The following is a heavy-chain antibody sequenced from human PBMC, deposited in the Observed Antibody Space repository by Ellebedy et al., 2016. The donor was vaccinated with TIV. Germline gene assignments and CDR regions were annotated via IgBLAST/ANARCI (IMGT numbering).Heavy chain of an antibody. Sequence: PGGSLRLSCAASGFTFRNYGMHWVRQAPGKGLEWVALIWYDEGDEYYTDSVKGRFAISRDNSKNTLYLQMNSLRVEDTAVYYCARSKDCSTSSCYRYYYYGMDVWGQGTMVTVSS. CDR2: IWYDEGDE. J-gene: IGHJ6*02. V-gene: IGHV3-33*01. D-gene: IGHD2-2*01. CDR3: ARSKDCSTSSCYRYYYYGMDV. CDR1: GFTFRNYG.